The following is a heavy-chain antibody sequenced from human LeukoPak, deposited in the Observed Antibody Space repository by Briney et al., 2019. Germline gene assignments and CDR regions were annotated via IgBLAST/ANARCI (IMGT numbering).Heavy chain of an antibody. CDR1: GFTVSSNY. J-gene: IGHJ3*02. Sequence: PGGSLRLSCAASGFTVSSNYMSWVRQAPGKGLEWVSVIYSGGSTYYADSVKGRFTISRDNSKNTLYLQMSSLRAEDTAVYYCAREGYYGSGSYSISYAFDIWGQGTMVTVSS. V-gene: IGHV3-53*01. CDR2: IYSGGST. D-gene: IGHD3-10*01. CDR3: AREGYYGSGSYSISYAFDI.